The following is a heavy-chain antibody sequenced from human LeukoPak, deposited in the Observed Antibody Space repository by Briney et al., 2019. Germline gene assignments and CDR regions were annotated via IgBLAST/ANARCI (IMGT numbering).Heavy chain of an antibody. J-gene: IGHJ5*02. D-gene: IGHD1-26*01. Sequence: PSETLSLTCTVSGGSISSYYWSWIRQPAGKGLEWIGRIYTSGSTNYNPSLKSRVTMSVDTSKNQFSLKLSSVTAADTAVYYCAREARDKWELLGWFDPWGQGTLVTVSS. V-gene: IGHV4-4*07. CDR2: IYTSGST. CDR3: AREARDKWELLGWFDP. CDR1: GGSISSYY.